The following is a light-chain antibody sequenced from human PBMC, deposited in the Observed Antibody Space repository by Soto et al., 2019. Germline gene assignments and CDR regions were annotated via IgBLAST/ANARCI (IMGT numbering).Light chain of an antibody. J-gene: IGKJ1*01. CDR1: RSLVHSSRNTC. CDR3: MQGKYWPWT. V-gene: IGKV2-30*02. Sequence: VLTQYSLSLPVPLRQPASVCCSSSRSLVHSSRNTCLNWFLQRPGHSPRRLIYQVSNRDSGVPDRFSGSGSGIDFTLKISRVEADDVGVYYCMQGKYWPWTFGQGTKVDI. CDR2: QVS.